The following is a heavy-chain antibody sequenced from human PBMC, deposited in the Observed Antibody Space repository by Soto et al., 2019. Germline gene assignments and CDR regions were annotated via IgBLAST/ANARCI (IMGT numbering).Heavy chain of an antibody. J-gene: IGHJ4*02. V-gene: IGHV3-23*01. D-gene: IGHD3-16*02. Sequence: PGGSLRLSCAASGFTFSSYAMSWVRQAPGKGLEWVSAISGSGGSTYYADSVKGRFTISRDNSKNTLYLQMNSLRAEDTAVYYCAKEAYDYIWGSYRHKHFDYWGQGTLVTVSS. CDR3: AKEAYDYIWGSYRHKHFDY. CDR1: GFTFSSYA. CDR2: ISGSGGST.